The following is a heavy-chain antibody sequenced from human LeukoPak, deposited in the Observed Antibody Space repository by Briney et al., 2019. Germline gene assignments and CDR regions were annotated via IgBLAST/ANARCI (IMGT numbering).Heavy chain of an antibody. D-gene: IGHD3-22*01. Sequence: SETLSLTCTVSGGSISSSSYYWGWIRQPPGKGLEWIGSIYHSGSTYYNPSLKSRVTISVDTSKNQFSLKLSSVTAADTAVYYCARGLRASSGYIDYWGQGTLVTVSS. CDR3: ARGLRASSGYIDY. V-gene: IGHV4-39*07. CDR1: GGSISSSSYY. CDR2: IYHSGST. J-gene: IGHJ4*02.